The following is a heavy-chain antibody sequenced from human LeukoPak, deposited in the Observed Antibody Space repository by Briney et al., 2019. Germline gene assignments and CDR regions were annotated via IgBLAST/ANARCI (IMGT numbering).Heavy chain of an antibody. CDR1: GGSFSGYY. CDR3: ARGMGTVTKRRSYYFDY. D-gene: IGHD4-17*01. J-gene: IGHJ4*02. V-gene: IGHV4-34*01. CDR2: INHSGST. Sequence: SETLSLTCAVYGGSFSGYYRSWIRRPPGKGLEWIGEINHSGSTNYNPSLKSRVTISVDTSKNQFSLKLTSVTAADTAVYYCARGMGTVTKRRSYYFDYWGQGTLVTVSS.